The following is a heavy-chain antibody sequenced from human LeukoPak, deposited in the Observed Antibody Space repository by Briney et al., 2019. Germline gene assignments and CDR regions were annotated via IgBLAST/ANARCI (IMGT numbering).Heavy chain of an antibody. V-gene: IGHV1-3*01. CDR3: ARGAEYSSSYNLGY. CDR1: GYTFTSYA. Sequence: GASVKVSCKASGYTFTSYAMHWVRQAPGQRLEWMGWINAGNGNTKYSQKFQGRVTVTRDTSASTAYMELSSLRSEDTAVYYCARGAEYSSSYNLGYWGQGTLVTVSS. D-gene: IGHD6-6*01. CDR2: INAGNGNT. J-gene: IGHJ4*02.